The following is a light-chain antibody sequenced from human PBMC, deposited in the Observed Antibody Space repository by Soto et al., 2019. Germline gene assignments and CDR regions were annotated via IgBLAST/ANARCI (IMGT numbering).Light chain of an antibody. CDR3: QEYNTLWT. Sequence: DIQMTQSPSTLSASLGDRVTITCRASQSISSWLAWYQQKPGKAPKLLIYKASTLQTGVPSRFSGSGSGLEFTLTISSLQPDDFATYYCQEYNTLWTFGQGTTVEMK. CDR2: KAS. CDR1: QSISSW. V-gene: IGKV1-5*03. J-gene: IGKJ1*01.